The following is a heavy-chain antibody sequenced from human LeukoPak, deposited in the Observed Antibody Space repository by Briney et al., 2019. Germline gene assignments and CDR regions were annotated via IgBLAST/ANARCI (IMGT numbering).Heavy chain of an antibody. J-gene: IGHJ4*02. Sequence: GGSLRLSXVASGFTFSTYAMSWVRQAPGKGLEWVANMKYDGSEKYYVDSVKGRFTISRDNAKNSLYLQMNSLRAEDTAVYYCARDIEAAGLFLDYWGQGTLVTVSS. CDR1: GFTFSTYA. CDR2: MKYDGSEK. V-gene: IGHV3-7*01. D-gene: IGHD6-13*01. CDR3: ARDIEAAGLFLDY.